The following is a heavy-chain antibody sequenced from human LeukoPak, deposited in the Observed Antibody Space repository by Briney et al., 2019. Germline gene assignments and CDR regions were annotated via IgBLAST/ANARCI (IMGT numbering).Heavy chain of an antibody. J-gene: IGHJ4*02. CDR2: IKTKTDAGTT. CDR3: TTTQVGVTFGLDY. D-gene: IGHD1-26*01. Sequence: GGSLRLSCAASGFTFSNVWMSWVRQAPGKGLEWVGRIKTKTDAGTTDYAAAVKGRFTISRDDSKNTLYLQMNSLKTEDTAVYYCTTTQVGVTFGLDYWGQGTLVTVSS. V-gene: IGHV3-15*01. CDR1: GFTFSNVW.